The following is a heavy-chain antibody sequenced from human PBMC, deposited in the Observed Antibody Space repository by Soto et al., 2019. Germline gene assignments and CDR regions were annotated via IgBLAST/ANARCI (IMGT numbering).Heavy chain of an antibody. CDR3: ARHASRGYSSSWYFED. Sequence: QLQLQESGPGLVKPSETLSLTCNVSGGSVSSSGYYWGWIRQAPGKGLEWIVSTYYSADTYYNPSLKSRVTTSIDASKNQVSLTVTSVTAADTAVYYCARHASRGYSSSWYFEDWGQGTLVTVSS. CDR1: GGSVSSSGYY. V-gene: IGHV4-39*01. D-gene: IGHD6-13*01. J-gene: IGHJ4*02. CDR2: TYYSADT.